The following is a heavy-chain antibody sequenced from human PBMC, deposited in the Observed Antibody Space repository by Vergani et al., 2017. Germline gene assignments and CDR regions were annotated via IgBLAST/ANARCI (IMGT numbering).Heavy chain of an antibody. CDR1: GFTFSSYA. Sequence: EVQLLESGGGLVQPGGSLRLSCAASGFTFSSYAMSWVRQAPGEGREWVSVIYSGGSSTYYADSVKGRFTISRGNSKNTLYLQMDSLRAEDTAIYYCAKPTLLHGQYYYYYMDVWGKGTTVTFSS. CDR3: AKPTLLHGQYYYYYMDV. CDR2: IYSGGSST. J-gene: IGHJ6*03. D-gene: IGHD2-15*01. V-gene: IGHV3-23*03.